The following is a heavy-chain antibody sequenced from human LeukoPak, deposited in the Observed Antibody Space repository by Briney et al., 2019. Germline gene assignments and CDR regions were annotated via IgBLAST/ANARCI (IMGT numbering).Heavy chain of an antibody. CDR3: ARAPIIAVAGTSLGYYFDY. CDR2: ISSSSSYI. V-gene: IGHV3-21*01. D-gene: IGHD6-19*01. J-gene: IGHJ4*02. Sequence: GGSLRLSCAASGFAFSSYSMNWVRQAPGKGLEWVSSISSSSSYIYYADSVKGRFTISRDNAKNSLYLQMNSLRAEDTAVYYCARAPIIAVAGTSLGYYFDYWGQGTLVTVSS. CDR1: GFAFSSYS.